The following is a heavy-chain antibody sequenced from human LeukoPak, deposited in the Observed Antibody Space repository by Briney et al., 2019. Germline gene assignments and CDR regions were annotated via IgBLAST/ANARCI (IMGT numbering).Heavy chain of an antibody. CDR1: GFTVSSKY. Sequence: GGSLRLSCAASGFTVSSKYMSWVRQAPGRGLEWVSVIYSGGSSYYADSVKGRFTISRDNSKNTLYLQMNSLKAEDTAVYYCARGRVYYDGSGYKTAEYFQHWGQGTLVTVSS. D-gene: IGHD3-22*01. CDR3: ARGRVYYDGSGYKTAEYFQH. V-gene: IGHV3-53*05. CDR2: IYSGGSS. J-gene: IGHJ1*01.